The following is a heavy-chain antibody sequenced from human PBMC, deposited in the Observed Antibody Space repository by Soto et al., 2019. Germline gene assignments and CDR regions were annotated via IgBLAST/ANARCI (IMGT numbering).Heavy chain of an antibody. Sequence: GGSLRLSCAASGFTFSSYSMNWVRQAPGKGLEWVSSISSSSSYIYYADSVKGRFTISRDNAKNSLYLQMNSLRAEDTAVYYCARGGTVTTSSWWANYYYYGMDVWGQGTTVTVSS. CDR3: ARGGTVTTSSWWANYYYYGMDV. J-gene: IGHJ6*02. CDR2: ISSSSSYI. D-gene: IGHD4-17*01. V-gene: IGHV3-21*01. CDR1: GFTFSSYS.